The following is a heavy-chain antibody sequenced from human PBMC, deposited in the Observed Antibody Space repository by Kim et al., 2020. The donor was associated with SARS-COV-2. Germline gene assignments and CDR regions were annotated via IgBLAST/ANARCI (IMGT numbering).Heavy chain of an antibody. Sequence: GGSLRLSCAASGFTFSSYSMNWVRQAPGKGLEWVSSISSSSSYIYYADSVKGRFTISRDNAKNSLYLQMNSLRAEDTAVYYCAITYYDILWPWGYFDYWGQGTLVTVSS. CDR2: ISSSSSYI. CDR3: AITYYDILWPWGYFDY. D-gene: IGHD3-9*01. V-gene: IGHV3-21*01. CDR1: GFTFSSYS. J-gene: IGHJ4*02.